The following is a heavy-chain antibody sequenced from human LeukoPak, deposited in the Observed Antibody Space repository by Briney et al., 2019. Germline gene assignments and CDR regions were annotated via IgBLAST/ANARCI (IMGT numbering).Heavy chain of an antibody. J-gene: IGHJ4*02. CDR1: GYTFTGYY. D-gene: IGHD2/OR15-2a*01. Sequence: ASVRVSCKASGYTFTGYYMHWVRQAPGQGLEWMGWINPNSGGTNYAQKSQGRVTMTRDTSISTAYMELSRLRSDDTAVYYCARVSRWPTSYFDYWGQGTLVTVSS. V-gene: IGHV1-2*02. CDR3: ARVSRWPTSYFDY. CDR2: INPNSGGT.